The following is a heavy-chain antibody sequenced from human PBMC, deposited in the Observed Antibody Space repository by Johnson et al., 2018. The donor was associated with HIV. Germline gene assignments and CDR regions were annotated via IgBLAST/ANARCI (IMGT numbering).Heavy chain of an antibody. Sequence: VQLVESGGGVVQPGRSLRLSCAASGFTFSSYAMHWVRQAPGKGLEWVAVISYDGSNKYYADSVKGRFTISRDNSKNTLSLQMNSLRAEDTAVYYCAREYSSLSQGAFDIWGQGTMVTVSS. D-gene: IGHD6-6*01. CDR3: AREYSSLSQGAFDI. CDR1: GFTFSSYA. J-gene: IGHJ3*02. V-gene: IGHV3-30*04. CDR2: ISYDGSNK.